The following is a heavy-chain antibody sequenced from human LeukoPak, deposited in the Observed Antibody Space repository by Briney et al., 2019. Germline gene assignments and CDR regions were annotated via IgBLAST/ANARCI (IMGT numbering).Heavy chain of an antibody. V-gene: IGHV5-51*01. Sequence: GESLKISCKGSGYRFTSYWIGWVRQMPGKGLEWMGIIYPGDSDTRYSPSFRGQVTISADNSITTAYLQWSSLKASDTAMYYCARLRGSGSYGFDYWGQGTLVTVSS. D-gene: IGHD3-10*01. CDR1: GYRFTSYW. CDR3: ARLRGSGSYGFDY. J-gene: IGHJ4*02. CDR2: IYPGDSDT.